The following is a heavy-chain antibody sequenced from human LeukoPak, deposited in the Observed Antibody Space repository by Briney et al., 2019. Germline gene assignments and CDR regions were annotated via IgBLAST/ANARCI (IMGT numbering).Heavy chain of an antibody. CDR1: GFTFSSYA. CDR3: ARESLLLRDLYSSGWYEDY. D-gene: IGHD6-19*01. V-gene: IGHV3-23*01. CDR2: ISGSGDRT. Sequence: PGGSLRLSCAASGFTFSSYAMSWVRQAPGKGLEWVSVISGSGDRTFYADSVKGRFTISRDNPKNTLYLQMNSLRAEDTAVYYCARESLLLRDLYSSGWYEDYWGQGTLVTVSS. J-gene: IGHJ4*02.